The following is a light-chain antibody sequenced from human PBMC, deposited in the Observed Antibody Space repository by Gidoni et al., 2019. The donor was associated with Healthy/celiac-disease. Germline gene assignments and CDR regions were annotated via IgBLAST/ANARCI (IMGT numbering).Light chain of an antibody. CDR1: QSVSSSY. CDR2: GAS. Sequence: ILLTQPPRTLSLSPGEPTTLSCRGSQSVSSSYLAWYQQKPGQAPRLLIYGASSRATGIPDRFSGSGSGTDFTLTISRLESEDFAVYYCQQYSSSPRWTFGQGTKVEIK. CDR3: QQYSSSPRWT. J-gene: IGKJ1*01. V-gene: IGKV3-20*01.